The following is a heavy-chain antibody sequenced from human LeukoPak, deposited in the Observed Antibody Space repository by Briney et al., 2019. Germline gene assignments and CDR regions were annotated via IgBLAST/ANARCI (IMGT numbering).Heavy chain of an antibody. D-gene: IGHD6-19*01. CDR2: INPNSGGT. CDR1: GYTFTGYY. V-gene: IGHV1-2*02. CDR3: ARDRSGWYGQNWFDP. J-gene: IGHJ5*02. Sequence: GASVKVSCKASGYTFTGYYMHWVRQAPGQGLEWMGWINPNSGGTNYAQKFQGRVTMTRDTSISTAYMELSRLRSDDTAVYYCARDRSGWYGQNWFDPWGQGTLVTVSS.